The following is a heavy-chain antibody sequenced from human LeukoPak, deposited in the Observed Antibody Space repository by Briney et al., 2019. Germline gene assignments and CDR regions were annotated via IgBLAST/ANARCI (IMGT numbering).Heavy chain of an antibody. CDR2: IKTDGSNT. Sequence: PGGSLRLSCAASGFTFSGYWMHWVRQVPGKGLVWVSRIKTDGSNTVYADNVKGRFTISRDNASNTLYLQMNSLRVEDTAVYYCTRTYYYDSRDYFDYWGQGALVTVSS. CDR3: TRTYYYDSRDYFDY. CDR1: GFTFSGYW. V-gene: IGHV3-74*01. J-gene: IGHJ4*02. D-gene: IGHD3-22*01.